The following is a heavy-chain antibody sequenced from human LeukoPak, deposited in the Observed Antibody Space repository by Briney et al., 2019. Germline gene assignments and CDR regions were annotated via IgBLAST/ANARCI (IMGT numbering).Heavy chain of an antibody. CDR2: MTGGGVT. J-gene: IGHJ4*02. D-gene: IGHD6-6*01. CDR1: GFTFSSYA. CDR3: AKDLTRSSGGFDY. V-gene: IGHV3-23*01. Sequence: PGGSLRLSCAASGFTFSSYAMTWVRQAPGKGLEWVSAMTGGGVTYYADSVKGRFTISRDNSKNTVYLQMNSLRAEDTAVYYCAKDLTRSSGGFDYWGQGTLVTVSS.